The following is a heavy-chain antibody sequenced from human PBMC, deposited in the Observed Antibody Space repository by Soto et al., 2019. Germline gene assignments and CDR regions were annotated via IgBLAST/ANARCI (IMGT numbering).Heavy chain of an antibody. J-gene: IGHJ6*02. V-gene: IGHV1-18*01. Sequence: QVQLVQSGDEVKKPGASVKVSCKASGYIFVNYGIAWVRQARGQGVEWMGWISPYTGNTHSATKVQGRLTMTTDTSTSTAYMDLGSLTSDDTAVYYCVMVDNYVTPTPQDVWGQGTTVTVSS. CDR1: GYIFVNYG. CDR2: ISPYTGNT. D-gene: IGHD3-16*01. CDR3: VMVDNYVTPTPQDV.